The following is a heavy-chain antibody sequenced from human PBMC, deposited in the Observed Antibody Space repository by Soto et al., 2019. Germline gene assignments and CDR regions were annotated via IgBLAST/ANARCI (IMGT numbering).Heavy chain of an antibody. D-gene: IGHD6-13*01. CDR3: ARGDSNSWSDY. J-gene: IGHJ4*02. CDR1: GFTFRTYA. V-gene: IGHV3-30*01. CDR2: ISYDGTNK. Sequence: QVQLVESGGGVVQRGRSLRLSCAASGFTFRTYAMDWVRQAPGKGLEWVAVISYDGTNKYYADSVKGRFTISRDNSKNTLSLQMNSLRAEDTAVYYCARGDSNSWSDYWGQGTLVTVSS.